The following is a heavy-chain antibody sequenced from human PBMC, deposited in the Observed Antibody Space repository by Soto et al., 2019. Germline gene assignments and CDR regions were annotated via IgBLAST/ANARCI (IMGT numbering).Heavy chain of an antibody. J-gene: IGHJ2*01. Sequence: EVQLVESGGGLVQPGWSLRLSCAASGFSFSSYWMHWVRQAPGKGLVWVSRINSDGSRTNYADSVKGRLTISRDNAKNTVYLQMNSLRAEESAVYYCARGAAGRWFFDLWGRGTLVTVSS. D-gene: IGHD6-13*01. CDR2: INSDGSRT. CDR1: GFSFSSYW. CDR3: ARGAAGRWFFDL. V-gene: IGHV3-74*01.